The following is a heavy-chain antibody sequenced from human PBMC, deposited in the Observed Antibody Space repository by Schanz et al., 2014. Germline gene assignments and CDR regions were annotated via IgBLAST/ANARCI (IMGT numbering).Heavy chain of an antibody. D-gene: IGHD6-19*01. CDR1: GFTFSSYA. CDR2: ISSSGSYI. J-gene: IGHJ4*02. V-gene: IGHV3-21*01. CDR3: AIIGVMVAVAGTRADY. Sequence: EVHLVESGGGLVKRGGSLRLSCSASGFTFSSYAMNGVRQAPGKGLECVSSISSSGSYIYYADSVKGRFSISRDNAKNSLLLQMHRLRAEDTALYYCAIIGVMVAVAGTRADYWGQGTLVTVSS.